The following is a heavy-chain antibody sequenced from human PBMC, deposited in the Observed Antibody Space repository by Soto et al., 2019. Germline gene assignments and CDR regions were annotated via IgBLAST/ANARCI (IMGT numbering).Heavy chain of an antibody. CDR3: ARDTSIAAPDY. J-gene: IGHJ4*02. V-gene: IGHV1-2*04. CDR1: GYTFTGYY. Sequence: ASVKVSCTASGYTFTGYYMHCVRQAPGQGLEWMGWINPNSGGTNYAQKFQGWVTMTRDKSISTAYMKLSRLRSDDTAVYYCARDTSIAAPDYWSQGALVNVSS. D-gene: IGHD6-6*01. CDR2: INPNSGGT.